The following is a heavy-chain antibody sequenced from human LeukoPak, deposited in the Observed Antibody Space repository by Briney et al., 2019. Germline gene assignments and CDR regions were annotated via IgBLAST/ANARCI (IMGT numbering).Heavy chain of an antibody. CDR2: MNPNSGNT. V-gene: IGHV1-8*01. J-gene: IGHJ6*02. CDR3: AREVVAATLYYYYGMDV. D-gene: IGHD2-15*01. CDR1: GYTFTSYD. Sequence: ASVKVSCKASGYTFTSYDINWVRQATGQGLECMGWMNPNSGNTGYAQKFQGRVTMTRNTSISTAYMELSSLRSEDTAVYYCAREVVAATLYYYYGMDVWGQGTTVTVSS.